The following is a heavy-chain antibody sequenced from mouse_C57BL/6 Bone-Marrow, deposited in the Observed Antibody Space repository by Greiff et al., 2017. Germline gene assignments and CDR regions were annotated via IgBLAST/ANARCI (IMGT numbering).Heavy chain of an antibody. V-gene: IGHV1-81*01. D-gene: IGHD1-1*01. CDR2: IYPRSGNT. CDR3: EHYYGSSSWYFDV. Sequence: VKLVESGAELARPGASVKLSCKASGYTFTSYGISWVKQRTGQGLEWIGEIYPRSGNTYYNEKFKGKATLTADESSSTGYMELRSLTSEDSAVYFCEHYYGSSSWYFDVWGTGTTVTVSS. CDR1: GYTFTSYG. J-gene: IGHJ1*03.